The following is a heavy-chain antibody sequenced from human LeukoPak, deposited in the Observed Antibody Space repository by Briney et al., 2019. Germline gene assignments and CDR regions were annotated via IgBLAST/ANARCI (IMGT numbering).Heavy chain of an antibody. J-gene: IGHJ4*02. CDR2: IIPILGIA. Sequence: SVKVSCKASGGTFSSYAISWVRQAPGQGLEWMGGIIPILGIANYAQKFQGRVTITADKSTSTAYMELSSLRSGDTAVYYCAREGAGYYGSGSYYGFDYWGQGTLVTVSS. D-gene: IGHD3-10*01. CDR3: AREGAGYYGSGSYYGFDY. CDR1: GGTFSSYA. V-gene: IGHV1-69*10.